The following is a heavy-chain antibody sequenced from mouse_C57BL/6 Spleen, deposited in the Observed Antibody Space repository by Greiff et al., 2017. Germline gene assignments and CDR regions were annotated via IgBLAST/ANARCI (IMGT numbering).Heavy chain of an antibody. J-gene: IGHJ4*01. V-gene: IGHV1-69*01. CDR3: ARRARVGDAMDY. D-gene: IGHD3-1*01. CDR2: IDPSASYT. CDR1: GYTFTSYW. Sequence: QVQLQQPGAELVMPGASVKLSCKASGYTFTSYWMHWVKQRPGQGLEWIGEIDPSASYTNYNQKFKGKSTLTVDKSSSTAYMQLSSLTSEDSAVYYCARRARVGDAMDYWGQGTSVTVSS.